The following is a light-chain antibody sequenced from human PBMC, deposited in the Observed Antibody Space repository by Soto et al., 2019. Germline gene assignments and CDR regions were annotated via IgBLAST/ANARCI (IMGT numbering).Light chain of an antibody. CDR2: EAS. Sequence: IQMNQSPSTLSASVGDRVTITCRVRQSISSWLAWYQQKPGKAPKLLIYEASSLESGVPSRFSGSGSGTEFTLTISSRQPADFATYYCQQYNSYSKTFGQGTKVDI. CDR1: QSISSW. V-gene: IGKV1-5*01. CDR3: QQYNSYSKT. J-gene: IGKJ1*01.